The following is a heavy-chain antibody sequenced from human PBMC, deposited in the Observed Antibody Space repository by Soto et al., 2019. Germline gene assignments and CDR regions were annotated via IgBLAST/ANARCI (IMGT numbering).Heavy chain of an antibody. D-gene: IGHD6-19*01. CDR2: ISSSSSYI. J-gene: IGHJ4*02. Sequence: GGSLRLSCAASGFTFSSYSMNWVRQAPGKGLEWVSSISSSSSYIYYADSVKGRFTISRDNAKNSLYLQMNSLRAEDTAVYYCARVGYSSGWPLDYWGQGTLVTVSS. CDR3: ARVGYSSGWPLDY. V-gene: IGHV3-21*01. CDR1: GFTFSSYS.